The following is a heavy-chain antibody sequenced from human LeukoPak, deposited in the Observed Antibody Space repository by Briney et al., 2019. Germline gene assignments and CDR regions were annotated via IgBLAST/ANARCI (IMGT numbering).Heavy chain of an antibody. CDR1: GFTFSSYA. D-gene: IGHD3-22*01. J-gene: IGHJ4*02. CDR3: ASETYYYDSSSEGDY. Sequence: GGSLRLSCAASGFTFSSYAMSWVRQAPGKWLEWVSAISGSGGSTYYADSVKGRFTISRDNSKNTLYLQMNSLRAEDTAVYYCASETYYYDSSSEGDYWGQGTLVTVSS. V-gene: IGHV3-23*01. CDR2: ISGSGGST.